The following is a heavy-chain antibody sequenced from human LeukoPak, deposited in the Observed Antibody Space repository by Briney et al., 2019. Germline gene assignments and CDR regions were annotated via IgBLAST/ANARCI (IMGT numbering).Heavy chain of an antibody. D-gene: IGHD2-8*02. CDR2: IKGDGSEK. CDR3: ARSLGAPGGFDY. J-gene: IGHJ4*02. CDR1: GFTFSTYW. Sequence: GGSLRLSCVVSGFTFSTYWVTWVRQAPGKGLEWVANIKGDGSEKYYVDSVKGRFTISRDNAKNSLFLQMNSLRAEDTAVYWCARSLGAPGGFDYWGQGALVTVSS. V-gene: IGHV3-7*01.